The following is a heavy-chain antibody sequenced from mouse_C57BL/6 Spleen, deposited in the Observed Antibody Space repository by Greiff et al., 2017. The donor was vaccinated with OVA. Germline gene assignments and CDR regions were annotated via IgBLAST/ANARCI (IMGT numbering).Heavy chain of an antibody. CDR2: IYPGDGDT. D-gene: IGHD1-1*01. V-gene: IGHV1-80*01. J-gene: IGHJ2*01. Sequence: VQLQQSGAELVKPGASVKISCKASGYAFSSYWMNWVKQRPGKGLEWIGQIYPGDGDTNYNGKFKGKATLTADKSSSTAYMQLSSLTSEDSAVYFCARRGPITTVVGFDYWGQGTTLTVSS. CDR1: GYAFSSYW. CDR3: ARRGPITTVVGFDY.